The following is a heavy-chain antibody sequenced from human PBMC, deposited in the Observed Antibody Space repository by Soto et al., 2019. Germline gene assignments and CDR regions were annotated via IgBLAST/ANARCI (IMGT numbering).Heavy chain of an antibody. CDR3: AREPFTIFGVFISYYYYGMDV. Sequence: SETLSLTCAVSGGSISSSNWWSWVRQPPGKGLEWIGEIYHSGSTNYSPSLKSRVTISVDKSKNQFSLKLSSVTAADTAVYYCAREPFTIFGVFISYYYYGMDVWGQGTTVTVSS. D-gene: IGHD3-3*01. J-gene: IGHJ6*02. V-gene: IGHV4-4*02. CDR2: IYHSGST. CDR1: GGSISSSNW.